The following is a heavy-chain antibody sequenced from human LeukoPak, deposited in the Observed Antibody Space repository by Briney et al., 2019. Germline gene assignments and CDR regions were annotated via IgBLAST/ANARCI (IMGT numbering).Heavy chain of an antibody. V-gene: IGHV4-39*01. CDR2: VYYSGTT. CDR3: ARRGARYFDWDLGMDV. CDR1: GGSITTSSYH. D-gene: IGHD3-9*01. Sequence: PSETLSLTCSTSGGSITTSSYHWAWIRQPPGQGLEWIGEVYYSGTTYYNPSLKSRITISVDTSKNQFPLRLTSVTAADTAVYYCARRGARYFDWDLGMDVWGQGTTVIVSS. J-gene: IGHJ6*02.